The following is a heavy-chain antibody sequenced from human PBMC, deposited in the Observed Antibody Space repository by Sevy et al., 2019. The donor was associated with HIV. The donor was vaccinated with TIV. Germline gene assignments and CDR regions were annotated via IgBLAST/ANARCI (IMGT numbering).Heavy chain of an antibody. V-gene: IGHV3-23*01. D-gene: IGHD3-3*01. CDR3: ARLYYDFWSGYYPHTFDF. J-gene: IGHJ3*01. CDR1: GFTFSNYA. Sequence: GGSLRLSCAASGFTFSNYAMSWVRQAPGKGLEWVSDISGSGESTYYADSVKGRFTISRDNSKNTPYLQMSSLRADDRAVYYCARLYYDFWSGYYPHTFDFWGQGTMVTVSS. CDR2: ISGSGEST.